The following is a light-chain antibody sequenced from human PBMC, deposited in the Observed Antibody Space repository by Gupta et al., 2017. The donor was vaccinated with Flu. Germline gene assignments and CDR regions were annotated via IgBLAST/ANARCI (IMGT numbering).Light chain of an antibody. V-gene: IGKV3-15*01. Sequence: EIVMTQSPATLSGSPGERATRSCRASQSVSSSLAWYQQKPVQAPRLLIYGASTRATGIPDRFSGSGSVTEFTLTSSSRQSEDFAVYYCQQYNKWSTFGQGTRMEIK. CDR3: QQYNKWST. CDR1: QSVSSS. CDR2: GAS. J-gene: IGKJ5*01.